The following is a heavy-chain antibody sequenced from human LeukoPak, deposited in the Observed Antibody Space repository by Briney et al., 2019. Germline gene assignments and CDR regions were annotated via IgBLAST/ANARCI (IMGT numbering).Heavy chain of an antibody. CDR3: ARGRVTSHQTMVRGVIRLNWFDP. Sequence: SETLSLTCTVSGASVNSFYWNWIRQPPGKGLEWIGYIYYSGSPNYNPSLKSRVTMSIDTSKNQFSLKLSSVTAADTAVYYCARGRVTSHQTMVRGVIRLNWFDPWGQGTLVTVSS. CDR1: GASVNSFY. V-gene: IGHV4-59*02. D-gene: IGHD3-10*01. J-gene: IGHJ5*02. CDR2: IYYSGSP.